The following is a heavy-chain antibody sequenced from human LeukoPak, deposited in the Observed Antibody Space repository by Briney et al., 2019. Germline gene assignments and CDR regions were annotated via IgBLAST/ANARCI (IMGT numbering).Heavy chain of an antibody. Sequence: ASVKVSCKTSGYTFTNYYMHWVRQAPVLGFEWMGWINPKSGGTSYPQKFQGRLTMTRDTSISTAYMELSRLRSDDTAVYYCVPSANYYFDYWGQGTLVTVSS. CDR3: VPSANYYFDY. CDR2: INPKSGGT. J-gene: IGHJ4*02. V-gene: IGHV1-2*02. D-gene: IGHD1-7*01. CDR1: GYTFTNYY.